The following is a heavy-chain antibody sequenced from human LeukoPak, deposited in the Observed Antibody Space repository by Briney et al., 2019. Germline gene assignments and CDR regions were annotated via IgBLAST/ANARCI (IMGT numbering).Heavy chain of an antibody. V-gene: IGHV4-34*01. CDR3: ARHKDSSSWYFDWY. CDR1: GGSFSGYY. J-gene: IGHJ4*02. CDR2: INHSGST. Sequence: SETLSLTCAVYGGSFSGYYWSWLRQPPGKGLEWIGEINHSGSTNYNPSLKSRVTISVDTSKNQFSLKLSSVTAADTAVYYCARHKDSSSWYFDWYWGQGTLVTVSS. D-gene: IGHD6-13*01.